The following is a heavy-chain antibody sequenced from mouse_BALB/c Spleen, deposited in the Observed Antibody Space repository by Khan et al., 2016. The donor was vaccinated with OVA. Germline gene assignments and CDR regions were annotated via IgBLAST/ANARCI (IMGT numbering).Heavy chain of an antibody. Sequence: QVQLQQSGAELVKAGASVKMSCKASGYTFTSYWMHWVKQRLGQGLEWFAETNPTNGRTYYNEKFKSKATLTVDKSSSTAYMRLSGPTLEYSAVYYCARIKKIIATYFDYWGQGTTLTVSS. CDR2: TNPTNGRT. CDR3: ARIKKIIATYFDY. D-gene: IGHD1-1*01. V-gene: IGHV1S81*02. CDR1: GYTFTSYW. J-gene: IGHJ2*01.